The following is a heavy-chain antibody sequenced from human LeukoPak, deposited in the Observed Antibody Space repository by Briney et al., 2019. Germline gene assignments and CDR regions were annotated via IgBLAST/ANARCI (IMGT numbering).Heavy chain of an antibody. D-gene: IGHD6-19*01. CDR3: TRQYSSGWSYYYGLDV. V-gene: IGHV6-1*01. J-gene: IGHJ6*02. CDR2: TYYRSKWYN. Sequence: SQTLSLTCAISGDSVSSITAAWNWIRQSPSRGLEWLGRTYYRSKWYNDYAVSVRSRITINPDTSKNQFSLQLNSVTPEDTAVYYCTRQYSSGWSYYYGLDVWGQGTKVTVSS. CDR1: GDSVSSITAA.